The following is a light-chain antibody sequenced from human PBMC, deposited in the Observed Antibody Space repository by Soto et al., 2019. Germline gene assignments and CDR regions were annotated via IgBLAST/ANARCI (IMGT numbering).Light chain of an antibody. CDR1: RSVSSSY. CDR3: QQYGSSPWM. Sequence: EIVLTQSPGTLSLSPGERATLSCRASRSVSSSYLAWYQQKPGQAPRLLIYGASSRATGIPDRFSGSGSGTDFTLTISRLEPEDFAVYYCQQYGSSPWMFGQGTKVEIK. J-gene: IGKJ1*01. V-gene: IGKV3-20*01. CDR2: GAS.